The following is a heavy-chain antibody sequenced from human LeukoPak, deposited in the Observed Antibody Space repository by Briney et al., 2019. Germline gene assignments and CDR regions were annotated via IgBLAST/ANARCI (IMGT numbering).Heavy chain of an antibody. CDR1: GFSFDNYA. CDR2: INWNSGSI. Sequence: GGSLRLSCAASGFSFDNYAMHWVRQAPGKGLEWVSGINWNSGSIDYADSVKGRFTISRDNAKNSLYLQMNSLRAEDTALYYCAKDMMAIVGGTTSAFDMWGQGTMVTVSS. J-gene: IGHJ3*02. CDR3: AKDMMAIVGGTTSAFDM. D-gene: IGHD1-26*01. V-gene: IGHV3-9*01.